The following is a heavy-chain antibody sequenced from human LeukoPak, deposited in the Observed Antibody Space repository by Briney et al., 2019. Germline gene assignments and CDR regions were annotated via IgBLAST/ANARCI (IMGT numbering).Heavy chain of an antibody. J-gene: IGHJ6*03. CDR2: IYHSGDT. V-gene: IGHV4-59*12. CDR1: GGSISSFY. CDR3: AREGYDFWSGYYMYYYYYMDV. D-gene: IGHD3-3*01. Sequence: SETLSLTCTVSGGSISSFYWNWIRQPPGKGLEWIAYIYHSGDTRYNPSLKSRVTISVDTSKNQFSLKLSSVTAADTAVYYCAREGYDFWSGYYMYYYYYMDVWGKGTTVTVSS.